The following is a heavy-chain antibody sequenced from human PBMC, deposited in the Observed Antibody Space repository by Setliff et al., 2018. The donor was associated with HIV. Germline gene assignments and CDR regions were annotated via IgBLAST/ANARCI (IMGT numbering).Heavy chain of an antibody. J-gene: IGHJ3*02. D-gene: IGHD7-27*01. CDR1: GFNFKNAW. V-gene: IGHV3-15*01. Sequence: SLRLSCAGSGFNFKNAWMSWVRQAPGNGLEWVGRIKSRVDGETTAYAAPLKGRFTISRDDSENTLYLQMDSLSTEDTAVYYCILLGMHGAFDIWGQGTMVTVSS. CDR2: IKSRVDGETT. CDR3: ILLGMHGAFDI.